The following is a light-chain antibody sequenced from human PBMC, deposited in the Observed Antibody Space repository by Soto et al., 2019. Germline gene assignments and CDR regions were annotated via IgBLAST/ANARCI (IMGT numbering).Light chain of an antibody. CDR2: AAS. Sequence: AIRMTQSPSSLSASTGDRVTITCRASQGISSYLAWYQQKPGKAPKLLIYAASTLQSGVPSRFSGSGSGTDFTLTLGCLQSEDFAPYYCQQYYSYPWTFGQGTKVEIK. V-gene: IGKV1-8*01. J-gene: IGKJ1*01. CDR3: QQYYSYPWT. CDR1: QGISSY.